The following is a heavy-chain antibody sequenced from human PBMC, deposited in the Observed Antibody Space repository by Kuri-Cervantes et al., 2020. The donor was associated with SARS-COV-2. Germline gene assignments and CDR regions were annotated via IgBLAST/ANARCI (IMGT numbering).Heavy chain of an antibody. J-gene: IGHJ4*02. Sequence: SETLSLTCPVSGGSISSSSYYWGWIRQPPGKGLEWIGSIYYSGSTYYNPSLKSRVTISVDTSKNQFSLKLSSVTAADTAVYYCARGHRRWGYFDYWGQGTLVTVSS. CDR3: ARGHRRWGYFDY. CDR2: IYYSGST. D-gene: IGHD3-16*01. CDR1: GGSISSSSYY. V-gene: IGHV4-39*07.